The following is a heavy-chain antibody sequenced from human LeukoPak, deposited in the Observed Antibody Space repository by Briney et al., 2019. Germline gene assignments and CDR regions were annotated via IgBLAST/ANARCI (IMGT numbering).Heavy chain of an antibody. D-gene: IGHD3-22*01. J-gene: IGHJ4*02. CDR1: GFTFSSYE. CDR2: ISSSGSTI. V-gene: IGHV3-48*03. CDR3: ARDAGGYYYDSSGF. Sequence: GGSLRLSCAASGFTFSSYEMNWVRQAPGKGLEWVSYISSSGSTIYYADSVKGRFTISRDNAKNSLYLQMNSLRAEDTAVYYCARDAGGYYYDSSGFWGQGTLVTVSS.